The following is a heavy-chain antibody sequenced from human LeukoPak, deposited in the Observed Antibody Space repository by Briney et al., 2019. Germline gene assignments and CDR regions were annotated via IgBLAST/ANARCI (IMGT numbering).Heavy chain of an antibody. Sequence: SETLSLTCTVSGGSISSSSYYWGWIRQPPGKGLEWIGSIYYSGSTNYNPSLKSRVTISVDTSKNQFSLKLSSVTAADTAVYYCARSTTVVVPAATYYFDYWGQGTLVTVSS. J-gene: IGHJ4*02. V-gene: IGHV4-39*07. D-gene: IGHD2-2*01. CDR1: GGSISSSSYY. CDR3: ARSTTVVVPAATYYFDY. CDR2: IYYSGST.